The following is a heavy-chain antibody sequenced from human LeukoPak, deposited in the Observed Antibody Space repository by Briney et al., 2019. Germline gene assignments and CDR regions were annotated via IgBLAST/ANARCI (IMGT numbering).Heavy chain of an antibody. CDR2: IYPGDPDT. J-gene: IGHJ4*02. Sequence: GESLKISCKGSGYSFTSYWIGWVRQMPGKGLEWMGIIYPGDPDTRYSPSFQGQVTISADKSISTAYLQWSSLKASDTAMYYCARRDYYDSSGYYFDYWGQGTLVTVSS. V-gene: IGHV5-51*01. CDR3: ARRDYYDSSGYYFDY. CDR1: GYSFTSYW. D-gene: IGHD3-22*01.